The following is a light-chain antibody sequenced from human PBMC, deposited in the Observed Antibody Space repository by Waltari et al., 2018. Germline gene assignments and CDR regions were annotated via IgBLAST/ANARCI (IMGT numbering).Light chain of an antibody. CDR2: WAS. CDR3: QQYYDTPIT. V-gene: IGKV4-1*01. Sequence: DIVMTQSPDSLAVSLGERATIYCKSSQSVLSSSNNKNYLAWYQQKPGQTPKLLIYWASTRESGVPDRFSGSGSGTDFTLAISSLQAEDVAVYYCQQYYDTPITFGPGTKVDI. CDR1: QSVLSSSNNKNY. J-gene: IGKJ3*01.